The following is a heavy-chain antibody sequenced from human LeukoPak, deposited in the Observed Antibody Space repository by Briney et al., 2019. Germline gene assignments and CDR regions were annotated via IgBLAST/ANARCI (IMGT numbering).Heavy chain of an antibody. CDR2: ISSSSSYI. CDR1: GFTFSSYS. Sequence: GGSLRLSCAASGFTFSSYSMNWVRQAPGKGLEWVSSISSSSSYIYYADSVKGRFTISRDNAKNSLYLQRNSLRAEDTAVYYCARDYGDSPIGDAFDIWGQGTMVTVSS. D-gene: IGHD4-17*01. CDR3: ARDYGDSPIGDAFDI. V-gene: IGHV3-21*01. J-gene: IGHJ3*02.